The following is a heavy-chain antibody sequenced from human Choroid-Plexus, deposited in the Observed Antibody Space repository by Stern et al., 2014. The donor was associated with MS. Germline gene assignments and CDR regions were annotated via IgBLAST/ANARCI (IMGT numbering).Heavy chain of an antibody. CDR1: GFTFGSCA. V-gene: IGHV3-30*18. Sequence: VQLVESGGGVVQPGRPLRLSCVASGFTFGSCAMHWVRQAPGKGLEWVAGVSYDGRNKYYAVSVKVRFTISRDNSQNTLYMQMSSLRPEDTAVYYCAKDRQYLTYFFDHWGQGSLVTVSS. CDR2: VSYDGRNK. J-gene: IGHJ5*02. D-gene: IGHD2/OR15-2a*01. CDR3: AKDRQYLTYFFDH.